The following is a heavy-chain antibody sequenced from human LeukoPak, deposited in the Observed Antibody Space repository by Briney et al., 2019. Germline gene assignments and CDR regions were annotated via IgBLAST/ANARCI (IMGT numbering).Heavy chain of an antibody. V-gene: IGHV3-23*01. Sequence: GASLRLCCAASGFTFRNYGMSWVRQALGMGLEWVSAISGSSSSTYYADSVKGRFTISRDNSKNTLYLQMNSLRAEDTAVYYCAKAAGFMVRGVISDYWGQGTLVTVSS. J-gene: IGHJ4*02. CDR3: AKAAGFMVRGVISDY. CDR1: GFTFRNYG. D-gene: IGHD3-10*01. CDR2: ISGSSSST.